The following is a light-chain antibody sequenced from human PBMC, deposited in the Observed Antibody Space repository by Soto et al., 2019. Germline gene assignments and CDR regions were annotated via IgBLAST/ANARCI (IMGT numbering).Light chain of an antibody. CDR2: DVN. CDR3: NSWRTTTNPYV. J-gene: IGLJ1*01. CDR1: SSDVGGYNF. V-gene: IGLV2-14*01. Sequence: QSVLTQPASVSGSPGQSITISCTGTSSDVGGYNFVSWYQQHPGKAPKLLIFDVNNRPSGVSNRFAGSKSGNTASLTISGLQAYDEADYYCNSWRTTTNPYVFGTGTKVTVL.